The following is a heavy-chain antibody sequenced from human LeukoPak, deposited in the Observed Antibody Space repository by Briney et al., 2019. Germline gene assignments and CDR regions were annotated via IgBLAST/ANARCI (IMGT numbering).Heavy chain of an antibody. CDR3: AKGPGGQYSSSWYPFDY. J-gene: IGHJ4*02. D-gene: IGHD6-13*01. CDR1: GFTFSNYG. V-gene: IGHV3-30*02. CDR2: IRYDGSKK. Sequence: PGGSLRLSCAASGFTFSNYGMHWVRQAPGKGLEWVAFIRYDGSKKYYADSVKGRFTISRDNSKNTLYLQMNSLRAEDTAVYYCAKGPGGQYSSSWYPFDYWGQGTLVTVSS.